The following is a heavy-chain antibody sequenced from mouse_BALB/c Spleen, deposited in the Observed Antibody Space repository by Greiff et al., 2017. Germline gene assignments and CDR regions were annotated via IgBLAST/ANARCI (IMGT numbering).Heavy chain of an antibody. J-gene: IGHJ2*01. Sequence: VQLQQSGAELVRPGSSVKISCKASGYAFSSYWMNWVKQRPGQGLEWIGQIYPGDGDTNYNGKFKGKATLTADKSSSTAYMQLSSLTSEDSAVYYCARGPFGYFDYWGQGTTLTVSS. CDR1: GYAFSSYW. CDR2: IYPGDGDT. V-gene: IGHV1-80*01. D-gene: IGHD3-1*01. CDR3: ARGPFGYFDY.